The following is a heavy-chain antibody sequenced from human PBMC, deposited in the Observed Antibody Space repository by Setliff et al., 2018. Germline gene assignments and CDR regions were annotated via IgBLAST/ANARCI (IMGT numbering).Heavy chain of an antibody. CDR3: AKVKKPLIRGSGFDY. CDR1: GFVFGTYG. V-gene: IGHV3-30*02. Sequence: SCAASGFVFGTYGMHWVRQAPGKGLDWVASVRFDGSYKVYADSVKGRFTISRDNSENTLFLQMTSLRPEDTGIYYCAKVKKPLIRGSGFDYWGRGTLVTVSS. CDR2: VRFDGSYK. J-gene: IGHJ4*02. D-gene: IGHD2-8*01.